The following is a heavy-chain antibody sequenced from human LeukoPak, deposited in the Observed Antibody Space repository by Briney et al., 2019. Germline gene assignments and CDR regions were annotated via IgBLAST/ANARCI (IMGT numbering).Heavy chain of an antibody. Sequence: SETLSLTCAVSGYSISSGYYWGWIRQPPGKGLEWIGSIYHSGSTYYNPSLKSRVTISVDTSKNQFSLKLSSVTAADTAVYYRARSGDQLPERSDYWGQGTLVTVSS. J-gene: IGHJ4*02. CDR1: GYSISSGYY. V-gene: IGHV4-38-2*01. CDR2: IYHSGST. D-gene: IGHD2-2*01. CDR3: ARSGDQLPERSDY.